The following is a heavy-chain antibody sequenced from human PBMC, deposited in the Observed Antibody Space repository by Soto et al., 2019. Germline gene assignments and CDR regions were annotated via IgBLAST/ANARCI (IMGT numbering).Heavy chain of an antibody. Sequence: SETLSLTCSVSGGSISSSFWSWIRQPPGKELEWIGYISYSGSTTYNPSLKSRITLSVDTSKNQFSLRVASVTAADTAVYYCARGHRAMEYYYYYGMDVWGQGXTVTVSS. D-gene: IGHD5-18*01. V-gene: IGHV4-59*01. CDR3: ARGHRAMEYYYYYGMDV. CDR1: GGSISSSF. CDR2: ISYSGST. J-gene: IGHJ6*02.